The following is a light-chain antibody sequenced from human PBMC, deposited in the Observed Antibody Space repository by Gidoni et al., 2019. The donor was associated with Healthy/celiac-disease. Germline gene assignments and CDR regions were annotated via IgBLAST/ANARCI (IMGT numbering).Light chain of an antibody. CDR2: AAS. Sequence: DIQLTQSPSFLSASVGDRVTITCRASQGISSYLAWYQQKPGKAPKLLIYAASTLQSGVPSRFSGSGSGSEFTLTISSLQPEDFATYSCQQLNSYRAFGGGTKVEIK. J-gene: IGKJ4*01. CDR3: QQLNSYRA. V-gene: IGKV1-9*01. CDR1: QGISSY.